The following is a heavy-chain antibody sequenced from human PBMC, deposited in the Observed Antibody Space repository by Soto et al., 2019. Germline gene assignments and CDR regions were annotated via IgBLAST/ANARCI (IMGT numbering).Heavy chain of an antibody. D-gene: IGHD2-15*01. CDR1: GFTVSSNHA. CDR2: ISDGGDLI. V-gene: IGHV3-23*01. Sequence: GGSLRLSCAASGFTVSSNHAMSWVRQAPGKGLEWVSGISDGGDLIYYADSVKGRFSMSRDNSENMLYLQMTNLRAEDTAIYFCAKRQGTGLAAKNFDFWGQGTLVTVSS. J-gene: IGHJ4*02. CDR3: AKRQGTGLAAKNFDF.